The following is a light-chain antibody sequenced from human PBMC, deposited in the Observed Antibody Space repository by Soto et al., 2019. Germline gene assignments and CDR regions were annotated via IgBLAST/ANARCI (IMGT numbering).Light chain of an antibody. CDR1: SSDVGASNY. Sequence: QSVLTQPASVSGSPGQSITISCTGTSSDVGASNYVSWYQQHPGKAPKLMIYDVTNRPSGVSNRFSASKSGNTASLTISGLQAEDDADYYCSSFTSSNTVIFGGGTKLTVL. CDR2: DVT. J-gene: IGLJ2*01. V-gene: IGLV2-14*01. CDR3: SSFTSSNTVI.